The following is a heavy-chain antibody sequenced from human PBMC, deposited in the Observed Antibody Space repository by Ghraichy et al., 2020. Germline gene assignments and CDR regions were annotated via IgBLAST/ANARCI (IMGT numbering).Heavy chain of an antibody. J-gene: IGHJ5*02. CDR3: ARDLGPQQVGWFDP. V-gene: IGHV3-21*01. Sequence: GGSLRLSCAASGFTFSSYSMNWVRQAPGKGLEWVSSISSSSSYIYYADSVKGRFTISRDNAKNSLYLQMNSLRAEDTAVYYCARDLGPQQVGWFDPWGQGNLVTVSS. CDR2: ISSSSSYI. D-gene: IGHD6-13*01. CDR1: GFTFSSYS.